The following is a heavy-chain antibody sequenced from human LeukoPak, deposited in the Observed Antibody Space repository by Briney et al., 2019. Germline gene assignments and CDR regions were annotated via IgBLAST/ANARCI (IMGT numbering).Heavy chain of an antibody. Sequence: PGGSLRLSCAASGFTFNTYWMSWVRQAPGRGLEWVAHIKQDGSETYYVESVKGRFTVSRDNAKNSLYLQMNSLRAEDTAVYYCAKVAGGGGDYASDYWGQGTLVTVSS. CDR1: GFTFNTYW. CDR3: AKVAGGGGDYASDY. CDR2: IKQDGSET. D-gene: IGHD4-17*01. V-gene: IGHV3-7*01. J-gene: IGHJ4*02.